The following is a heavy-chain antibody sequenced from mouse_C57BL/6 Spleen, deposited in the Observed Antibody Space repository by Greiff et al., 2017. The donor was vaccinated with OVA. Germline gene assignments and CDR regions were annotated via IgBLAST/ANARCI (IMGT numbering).Heavy chain of an antibody. CDR1: GYTLTSYW. J-gene: IGHJ3*01. CDR3: APDSSGFFAY. Sequence: VQLPQPGAELVGPGASVKLSCKASGYTLTSYWMHWVKQRPGQGLEWIGVIDPSESYTNYNQKFKGKATLTVDTSSSTAYMQLSSLTSEDSAVYYCAPDSSGFFAYWGQGTLVTVSA. V-gene: IGHV1-59*01. CDR2: IDPSESYT. D-gene: IGHD3-2*02.